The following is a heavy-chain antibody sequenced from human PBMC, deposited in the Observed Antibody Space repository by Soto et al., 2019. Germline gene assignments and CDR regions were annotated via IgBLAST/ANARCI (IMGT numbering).Heavy chain of an antibody. CDR3: VRKDDGYDRNYYGLDV. CDR1: GGSISVEHYH. D-gene: IGHD4-17*01. Sequence: QVQLQESDPGLVRPSQTLSLTCTVSGGSISVEHYHWTWIRQPPGKGLEWIGYIHYSGIVYYNPSLQSRLSISVDASKNLFTLKLASVTVADTAGYFCVRKDDGYDRNYYGLDVWGQGTTVTVSS. CDR2: IHYSGIV. J-gene: IGHJ6*02. V-gene: IGHV4-30-4*01.